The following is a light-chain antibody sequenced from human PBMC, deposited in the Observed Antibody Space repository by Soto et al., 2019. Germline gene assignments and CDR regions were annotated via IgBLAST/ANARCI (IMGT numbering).Light chain of an antibody. CDR3: QKCKVAPFT. V-gene: IGKV1-6*01. Sequence: ANQMNLSPSSLSAYIGDRVTITCRASQGIRNDLGWYQQKPGKAPKLLIYAASSLQSGVPSRFSGSGSGTDFTLTISSLQPEDVATYYCQKCKVAPFTFGGGTKVDI. CDR1: QGIRND. CDR2: AAS. J-gene: IGKJ4*01.